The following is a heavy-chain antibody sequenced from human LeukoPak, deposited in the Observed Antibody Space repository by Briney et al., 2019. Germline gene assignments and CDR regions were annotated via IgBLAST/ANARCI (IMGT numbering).Heavy chain of an antibody. CDR2: INQDGSEK. D-gene: IGHD3-16*01. V-gene: IGHV3-7*01. CDR1: GLTLSSYW. Sequence: GGSLRLFCAASGLTLSSYWMSWVRQAPGKGLEWVANINQDGSEKYYVDSVKGRFTVSRDNAKNSLYLQMNSLRVEDTAVYYCARGKFDFDYWGQGTLVTVSS. J-gene: IGHJ4*02. CDR3: ARGKFDFDY.